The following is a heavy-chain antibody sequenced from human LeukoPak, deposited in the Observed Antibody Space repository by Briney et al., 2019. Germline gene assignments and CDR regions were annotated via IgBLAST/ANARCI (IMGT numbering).Heavy chain of an antibody. J-gene: IGHJ4*02. D-gene: IGHD3-10*01. Sequence: GGSLRLSCAASGFTVSSNYMSWVRQAPGKGLEWVSVIYSGGTTYYTDSVKGRFTISRDNSKNTLYLQMNSLRAADTAVYYCARGSGSYYAEGCFDCWGQGTLVTVSS. CDR2: IYSGGTT. V-gene: IGHV3-53*01. CDR1: GFTVSSNY. CDR3: ARGSGSYYAEGCFDC.